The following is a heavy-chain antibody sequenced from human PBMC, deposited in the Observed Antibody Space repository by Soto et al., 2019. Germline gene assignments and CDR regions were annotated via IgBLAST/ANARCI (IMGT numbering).Heavy chain of an antibody. CDR3: VRSKGGYSHGTPFDY. Sequence: EVQLEESGGALVQPGRSLRLSCAASGFTFDDYAMYWVRQVLGKGLEWVSSISWNSGHIGYADSVKGRFTTSRDNAKNSLYLQMNSLRPEDTALYYCVRSKGGYSHGTPFDYWGQGTLVTVSS. J-gene: IGHJ4*02. CDR2: ISWNSGHI. CDR1: GFTFDDYA. V-gene: IGHV3-9*01. D-gene: IGHD5-18*01.